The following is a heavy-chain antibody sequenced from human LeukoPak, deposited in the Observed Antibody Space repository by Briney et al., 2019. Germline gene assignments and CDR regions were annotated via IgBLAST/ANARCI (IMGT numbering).Heavy chain of an antibody. CDR2: IDRSTSYI. J-gene: IGHJ4*02. D-gene: IGHD3-16*02. CDR3: ARDYDYIWGSYRQYYFGY. Sequence: GGSLRLSCAASGFSFSIYSMQWVRQAPGKGLEWVSSIDRSTSYIYYADSVKGRFTISRDNSKNTLYLQMNSLRAEDTAVYYCARDYDYIWGSYRQYYFGYWGQGTLVTASS. V-gene: IGHV3-21*04. CDR1: GFSFSIYS.